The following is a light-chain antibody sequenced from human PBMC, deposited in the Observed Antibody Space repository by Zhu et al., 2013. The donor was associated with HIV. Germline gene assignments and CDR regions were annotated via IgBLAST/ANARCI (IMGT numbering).Light chain of an antibody. V-gene: IGKV3-20*01. CDR2: DTF. CDR3: HQYYGTTYT. J-gene: IGKJ2*01. Sequence: DIVLTQSPGSLSLSPGTTATLSCRASLNFNSMSLAWYQHKVGQPPRLLVYDTFYRAAGTPDRFTGSGSGTAFTLTISSLQPEDLAIYYCHQYYGTTYTFGRGTRLDIK. CDR1: LNFNSMS.